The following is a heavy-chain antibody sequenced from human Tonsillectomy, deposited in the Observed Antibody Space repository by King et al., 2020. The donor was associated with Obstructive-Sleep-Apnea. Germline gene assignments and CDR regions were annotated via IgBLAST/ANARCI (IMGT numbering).Heavy chain of an antibody. Sequence: VQLVQSGADVKKPGGSVKVSCKTSGYTFTSYGINWFRQAPGQGLEWMGWITTYNGNTEYAQNVQGRFTLRTDTSTSTVYMELRNLRSDDTAVYFCARGGTGWYDDWGQGTLVTVSS. D-gene: IGHD1-1*01. CDR2: ITTYNGNT. CDR3: ARGGTGWYDD. J-gene: IGHJ5*02. V-gene: IGHV1-18*01. CDR1: GYTFTSYG.